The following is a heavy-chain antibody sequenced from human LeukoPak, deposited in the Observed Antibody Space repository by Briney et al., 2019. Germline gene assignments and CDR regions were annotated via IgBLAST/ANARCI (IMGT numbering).Heavy chain of an antibody. CDR1: GFTFSSYA. V-gene: IGHV3-23*01. D-gene: IGHD3-10*01. CDR3: AKRGRYYFDY. CDR2: IIDSGSTS. Sequence: GGSLTLSCAASGFTFSSYAMSWVRQAPGKGLEWVSSIIDSGSTSFYADSVKGRFTISRDNSKNTLFLQMNSLRAEDTALYYCAKRGRYYFDYWGQGTLVTVSS. J-gene: IGHJ4*02.